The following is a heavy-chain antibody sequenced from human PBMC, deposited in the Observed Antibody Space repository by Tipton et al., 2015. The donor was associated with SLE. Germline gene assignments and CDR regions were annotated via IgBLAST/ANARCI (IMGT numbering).Heavy chain of an antibody. CDR2: IYYSGST. CDR3: ARWGASVLIRNCYFDY. CDR1: GGSISSSNYY. J-gene: IGHJ4*01. V-gene: IGHV4-39*07. D-gene: IGHD2-8*01. Sequence: TLYLTCTVSGGSISSSNYYWGWIRQPPGKGLEWIGSIYYSGSTYYNPSLKSRVSISVDTSKNQFFLNLHSVTAADTAVYYCARWGASVLIRNCYFDYWGQGSLVTVSS.